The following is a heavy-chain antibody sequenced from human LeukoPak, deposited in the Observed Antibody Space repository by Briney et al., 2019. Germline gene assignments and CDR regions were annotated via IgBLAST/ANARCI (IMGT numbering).Heavy chain of an antibody. J-gene: IGHJ5*02. Sequence: GGSLRLSCAASGFTFSSYSMNWVRQAPGKGLEWGSSISSSSSYIYYADSVKGRFTISRDNAKNSLYLQVNSLRAEDTAVYYCARSPTFRGWFDPWGQGTLVTVSS. D-gene: IGHD2/OR15-2a*01. V-gene: IGHV3-21*01. CDR1: GFTFSSYS. CDR2: ISSSSSYI. CDR3: ARSPTFRGWFDP.